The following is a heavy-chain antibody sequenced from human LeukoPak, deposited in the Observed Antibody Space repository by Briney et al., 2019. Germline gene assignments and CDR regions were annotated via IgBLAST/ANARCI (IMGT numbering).Heavy chain of an antibody. V-gene: IGHV4-34*01. D-gene: IGHD3-3*02. CDR1: TGSFSDFY. J-gene: IGHJ4*02. Sequence: SETLSLTCAVYTGSFSDFYWTWIRQPPGKGLEWIGEITHRGVTTYNPSLKSRVTMSVDTSMNHFSMQLTSVTAADTAVYYCARGTRNENQRFWRDLYYFDTWGQGTLVTVSS. CDR2: ITHRGVT. CDR3: ARGTRNENQRFWRDLYYFDT.